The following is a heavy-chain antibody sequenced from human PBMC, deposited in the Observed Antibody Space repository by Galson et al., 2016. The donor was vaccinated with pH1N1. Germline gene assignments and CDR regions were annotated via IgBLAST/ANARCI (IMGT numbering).Heavy chain of an antibody. Sequence: SVKVSCKASGYTFTAYYLHWVRQAPGQGLEWMGCMNPNTGDTTYGQKFQGRVTMTRDTSVSTVYVELSGLRSDGTAVYYCARDLRSYNFRRLGHWFLDFWGRGTLVTVSS. V-gene: IGHV1-2*02. CDR1: GYTFTAYY. CDR3: ARDLRSYNFRRLGHWFLDF. CDR2: MNPNTGDT. J-gene: IGHJ2*01. D-gene: IGHD1-20*01.